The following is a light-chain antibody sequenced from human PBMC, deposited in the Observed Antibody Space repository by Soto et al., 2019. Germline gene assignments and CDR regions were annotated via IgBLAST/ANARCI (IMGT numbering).Light chain of an antibody. CDR2: DIS. Sequence: QSVLTQPPSASGSPGQSVTISCTGSSSYIGGDYYVYWYQQLPGKAPKLLIYDISKRPSGVPDRFSGSKSGNSASLAVSGLQAEDEADYYCSSYESSNIWVFGGGTQLTVL. V-gene: IGLV2-8*01. CDR1: SSYIGGDYY. J-gene: IGLJ3*02. CDR3: SSYESSNIWV.